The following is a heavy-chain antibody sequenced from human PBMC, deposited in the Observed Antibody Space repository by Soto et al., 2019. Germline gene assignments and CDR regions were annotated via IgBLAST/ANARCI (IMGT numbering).Heavy chain of an antibody. CDR2: IIPNIGIA. CDR3: ARVAYYDILTGPPGFDP. J-gene: IGHJ5*02. D-gene: IGHD3-9*01. CDR1: GYTFTSYG. V-gene: IGHV1-69*04. Sequence: SVKVSCKASGYTFTSYGISLVRQAPGQGLEWMGRIIPNIGIANYAQKFQGRVTITADKSTSTAYMELSSLRSEDTAVYYCARVAYYDILTGPPGFDPWGQGTLVTVSS.